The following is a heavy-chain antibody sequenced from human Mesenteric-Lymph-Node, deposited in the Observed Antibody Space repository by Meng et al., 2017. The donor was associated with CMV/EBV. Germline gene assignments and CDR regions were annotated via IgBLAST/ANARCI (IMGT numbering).Heavy chain of an antibody. Sequence: GFTFSSYSMNWVGQAPGKGVEWVSSISISSNYIYYADSVKGRFTISRDNAKNSLYLQMNSLRAEDTAVYYCASGDDYYNRSPYSIDYWGQGTLVTVSS. D-gene: IGHD3-22*01. CDR1: GFTFSSYS. CDR3: ASGDDYYNRSPYSIDY. CDR2: ISISSNYI. V-gene: IGHV3-21*01. J-gene: IGHJ4*02.